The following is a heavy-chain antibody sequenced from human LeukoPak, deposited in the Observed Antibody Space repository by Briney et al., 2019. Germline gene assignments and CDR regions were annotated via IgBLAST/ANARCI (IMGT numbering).Heavy chain of an antibody. J-gene: IGHJ4*02. Sequence: GASVKVSCKASGYSFTGYYMHWVRQAPGQGLEWMGWINPNSGGTNSAQKFQGRVTMTRDTSITTAYMDLSRLRSDDTAVYYCARHPPEYYYDSSGYYPYYFDYWGQGTLSPSPQ. D-gene: IGHD3-22*01. V-gene: IGHV1-2*02. CDR1: GYSFTGYY. CDR3: ARHPPEYYYDSSGYYPYYFDY. CDR2: INPNSGGT.